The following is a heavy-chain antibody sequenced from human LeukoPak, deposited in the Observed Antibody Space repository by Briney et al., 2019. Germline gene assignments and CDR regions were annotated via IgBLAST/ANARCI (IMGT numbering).Heavy chain of an antibody. CDR3: ARGGSHFYY. CDR2: IKQDGSEK. J-gene: IGHJ4*02. CDR1: GFAFSTFW. Sequence: GGSLRLTCAASGFAFSTFWMTWVRQAPGKGLEWVANIKQDGSEKYYVDSVKGRFTISRDNAMNSLYLQMNSLRAEDTAVHYCARGGSHFYYSGQGSPVTVSS. V-gene: IGHV3-7*01.